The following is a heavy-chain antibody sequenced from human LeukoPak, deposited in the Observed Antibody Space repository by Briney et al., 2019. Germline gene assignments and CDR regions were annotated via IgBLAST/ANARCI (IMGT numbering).Heavy chain of an antibody. J-gene: IGHJ4*02. D-gene: IGHD1-1*01. CDR3: ARVQLDPDEGNY. V-gene: IGHV1-2*02. CDR2: INPNSGGT. Sequence: ASVKVSCKASGYTFTGYYMHWVRQAPGQGLKWMGWINPNSGGTNYAQKFQGRVTMTRDTSISTAYMELSRLRSDDTAVYYCARVQLDPDEGNYWGQGTLVTVSS. CDR1: GYTFTGYY.